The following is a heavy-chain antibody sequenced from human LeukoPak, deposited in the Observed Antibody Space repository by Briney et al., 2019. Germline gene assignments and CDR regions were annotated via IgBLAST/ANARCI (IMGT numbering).Heavy chain of an antibody. Sequence: GRSLRLSCAAPGFTFSSYGMHWVRQAPGKGLEWVAVIWYDGSNKYYADSVKGRFTISRDNSKNTLYLQMNSLRAEDTAVYYCAKGGISTINYYFDYWGQGTLVTVSS. CDR2: IWYDGSNK. V-gene: IGHV3-33*06. D-gene: IGHD1-26*01. J-gene: IGHJ4*02. CDR3: AKGGISTINYYFDY. CDR1: GFTFSSYG.